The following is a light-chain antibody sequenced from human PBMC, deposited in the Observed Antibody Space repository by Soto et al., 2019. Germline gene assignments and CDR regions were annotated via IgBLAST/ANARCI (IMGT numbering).Light chain of an antibody. V-gene: IGKV1-9*01. CDR3: QQLKSSPLT. CDR1: QDISSY. CDR2: AAS. Sequence: DIQLTQSPSFLSASVGDRVSITCRASQDISSYLAWYQRKPGKAPKLLIYAASTLQSGVPSSFSGSGSGTEFTLTISSLQPEDLATYYCQQLKSSPLTFGGGTKVELK. J-gene: IGKJ4*02.